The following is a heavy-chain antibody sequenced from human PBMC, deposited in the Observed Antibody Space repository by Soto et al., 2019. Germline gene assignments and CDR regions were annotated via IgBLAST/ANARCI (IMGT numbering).Heavy chain of an antibody. V-gene: IGHV1-18*04. CDR3: ASTLRPNYYDSRGPSLDV. Sequence: GASVKVSCKASGYTVTSYGISEVRQAPGQGLEWMGWISAYNGNTNYAQKLQGRVTMTTDTSTSTAYMELRSLRSDDTAVYYCASTLRPNYYDSRGPSLDVWGQGTTVTVSS. D-gene: IGHD3-22*01. CDR2: ISAYNGNT. CDR1: GYTVTSYG. J-gene: IGHJ6*02.